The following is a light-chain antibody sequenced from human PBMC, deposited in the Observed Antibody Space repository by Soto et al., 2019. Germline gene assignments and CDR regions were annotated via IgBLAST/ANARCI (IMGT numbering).Light chain of an antibody. J-gene: IGLJ1*01. V-gene: IGLV2-14*01. CDR1: SSDISIYNY. CDR3: CSYTSSTNYV. Sequence: QSALTQPASVSGSPGQSITISCTGTSSDISIYNYVSLYQQHPGKAPKLIIYEVSNRPSGISNRFSGAKSGNTASLTISGLQVEDEADYYCCSYTSSTNYVFGAGTKLTVL. CDR2: EVS.